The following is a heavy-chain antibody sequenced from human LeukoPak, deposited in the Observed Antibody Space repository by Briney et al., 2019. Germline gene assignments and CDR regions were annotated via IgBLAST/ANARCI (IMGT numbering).Heavy chain of an antibody. J-gene: IGHJ4*02. D-gene: IGHD3-10*01. CDR3: ARDPSIYGSGSYFDY. CDR1: GFTFSDYY. CDR2: ISSSGGTI. Sequence: GASLRLSCAASGFTFSDYYMSWIRQAPGKGLEWVSYISSSGGTIYYADSVKGRFTISRDNAKNSLYLQMNSLRAEDTAMYYCARDPSIYGSGSYFDYWGQGTLVTVSS. V-gene: IGHV3-11*01.